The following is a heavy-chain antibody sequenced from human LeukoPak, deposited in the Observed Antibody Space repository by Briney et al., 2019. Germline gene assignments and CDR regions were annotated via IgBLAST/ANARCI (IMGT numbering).Heavy chain of an antibody. CDR2: ISYHGSNK. J-gene: IGHJ6*02. D-gene: IGHD3-16*01. CDR1: GFSFSSYG. V-gene: IGHV3-30*03. CDR3: ATDATSRYVWGRYAGYYYYGMDV. Sequence: PGGSPRLSCAASGFSFSSYGRHWVRQAPGEGLEWGAGISYHGSNKYYADSVKGRFTISRDNSKTTLYQQMSRLRAEDPAVYYGATDATSRYVWGRYAGYYYYGMDVWGQGTTVTVSS.